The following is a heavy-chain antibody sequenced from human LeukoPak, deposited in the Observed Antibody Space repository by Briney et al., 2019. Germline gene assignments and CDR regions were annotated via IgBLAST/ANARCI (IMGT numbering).Heavy chain of an antibody. CDR1: GFTFDDYA. Sequence: GGSLRLSCAASGFTFDDYAMHWVRQAPGKGLEWVSGISWNSGSIGYADSVKGQFTISRDNAKNSLYLQMNSLRAEDTALYYCAKESYDSSGYYMYYFDYWGQGTLVTVSS. D-gene: IGHD3-22*01. J-gene: IGHJ4*02. CDR2: ISWNSGSI. CDR3: AKESYDSSGYYMYYFDY. V-gene: IGHV3-9*01.